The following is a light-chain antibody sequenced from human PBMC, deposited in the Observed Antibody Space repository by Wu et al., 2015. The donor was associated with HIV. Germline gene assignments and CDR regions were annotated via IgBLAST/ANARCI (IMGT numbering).Light chain of an antibody. CDR2: DAS. Sequence: EIVLTQFPATLSLSPGERATLSCRASQSVASFLAWYQQKPGQAPRLLIYDASNRATGIPARFSGSGSGTDFTLTISSLEPEDFPVYYCQQRRYWPLYTFGLGDQAGDQT. CDR3: QQRRYWPLYT. V-gene: IGKV3-11*01. CDR1: QSVASF. J-gene: IGKJ2*01.